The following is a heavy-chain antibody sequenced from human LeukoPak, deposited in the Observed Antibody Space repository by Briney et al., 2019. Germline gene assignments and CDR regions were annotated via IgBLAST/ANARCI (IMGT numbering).Heavy chain of an antibody. V-gene: IGHV3-23*01. D-gene: IGHD6-19*01. J-gene: IGHJ4*02. CDR2: ISTETDST. CDR1: GFTFRRG. Sequence: GGSLRLSCIASGFTFRRGLCCVRQTPGKGLEWVSSISTETDSTYYAVSVKGRFTISRDNSKNTLYLQMNSLRGEDTAVCYCAKSPVGWFHDHWGQVTLVTVSS. CDR3: AKSPVGWFHDH.